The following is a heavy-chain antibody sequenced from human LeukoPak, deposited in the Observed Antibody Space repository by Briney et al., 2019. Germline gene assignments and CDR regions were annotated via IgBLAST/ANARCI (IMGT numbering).Heavy chain of an antibody. J-gene: IGHJ4*02. CDR3: ATRSRPDCGGDCYFPPDY. Sequence: GGSLRLSCAASGFTFSSYSMKWVRQAPGKGLEWVSSISSSSSYIYYADSVKGRFTISRDNAKNSLYLQMNSLRAEDTAVYYCATRSRPDCGGDCYFPPDYWGQGTLVTVSS. D-gene: IGHD2-21*02. V-gene: IGHV3-21*01. CDR1: GFTFSSYS. CDR2: ISSSSSYI.